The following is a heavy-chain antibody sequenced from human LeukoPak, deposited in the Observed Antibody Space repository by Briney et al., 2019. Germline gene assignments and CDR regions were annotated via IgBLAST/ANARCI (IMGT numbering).Heavy chain of an antibody. CDR3: DRDRDGRQPTEFDY. CDR2: IWYDGSNK. CDR1: GFTFSSYG. Sequence: GGSLRLSCAVSGFTFSSYGMHWVRQAPGKGLEWVAVIWYDGSNKYYADSVKGRFTISRDNSKNTLYLQMNSLRAEGTAVYYCDRDRDGRQPTEFDYWGQGTLVTVSS. J-gene: IGHJ4*02. V-gene: IGHV3-33*01. D-gene: IGHD5-24*01.